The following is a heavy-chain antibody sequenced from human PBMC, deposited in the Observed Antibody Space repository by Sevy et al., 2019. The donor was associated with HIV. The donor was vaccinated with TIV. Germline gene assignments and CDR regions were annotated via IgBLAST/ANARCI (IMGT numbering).Heavy chain of an antibody. Sequence: SETLSLTCAVSGGSLGGFYGSWIRQPPGKGLEWIGEIVPTGSTNYNPSLKSRVTISVDTSRSQFSLKMRSVTAADTAVYYCARGQWEHPFWGQRTLVTVSS. CDR3: ARGQWEHPF. CDR2: IVPTGST. D-gene: IGHD1-26*01. V-gene: IGHV4-34*01. CDR1: GGSLGGFY. J-gene: IGHJ4*02.